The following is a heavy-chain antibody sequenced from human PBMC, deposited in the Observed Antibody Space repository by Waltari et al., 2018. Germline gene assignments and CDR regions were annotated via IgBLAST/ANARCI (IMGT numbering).Heavy chain of an antibody. J-gene: IGHJ6*02. CDR2: IIPILGIA. Sequence: QVQLVQSGAEVKQPGSSVKVSCKASGGPFSSSTIRWVRQAPGQGLEWMGRIIPILGIANDAQKFQGRVTITADKSTSTAYMELSSLRSEDTAVYYCARDDYSNYYYYGMDVWGQGTTVTVSS. V-gene: IGHV1-69*08. D-gene: IGHD4-4*01. CDR1: GGPFSSST. CDR3: ARDDYSNYYYYGMDV.